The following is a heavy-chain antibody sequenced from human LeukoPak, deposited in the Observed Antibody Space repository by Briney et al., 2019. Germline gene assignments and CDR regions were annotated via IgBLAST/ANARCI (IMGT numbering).Heavy chain of an antibody. D-gene: IGHD3-16*01. CDR3: AREELGSSLGFDP. J-gene: IGHJ5*02. CDR1: GFTFSSYT. V-gene: IGHV3-30-3*01. Sequence: GGSLRLSCAASGFTFSSYTIHWVRQPPGKGLEWVAVISFDGSNKYYADSVKGRFTISRDSSKNTLYLQMNSLRAEDTAVYYCAREELGSSLGFDPWGQGTLVTVSS. CDR2: ISFDGSNK.